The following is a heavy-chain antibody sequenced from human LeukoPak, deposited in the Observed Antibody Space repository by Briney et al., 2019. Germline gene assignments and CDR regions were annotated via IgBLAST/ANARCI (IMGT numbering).Heavy chain of an antibody. Sequence: GGSLRLSCAASGFTFSSYSMNWVRQAPGKGLEWVSSIRSSSSYIYYADSVKGRFTISRDNAKNSLYLQMNSLRAEDTAVYYCARDLSKLYYYYGMDVWGQGTTVNVSP. CDR2: IRSSSSYI. V-gene: IGHV3-21*01. CDR1: GFTFSSYS. J-gene: IGHJ6*01. D-gene: IGHD5-24*01. CDR3: ARDLSKLYYYYGMDV.